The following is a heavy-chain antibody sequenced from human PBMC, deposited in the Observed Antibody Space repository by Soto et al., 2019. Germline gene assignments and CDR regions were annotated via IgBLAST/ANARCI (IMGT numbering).Heavy chain of an antibody. CDR1: YDSISPYY. D-gene: IGHD6-6*01. CDR2: IYYTGIT. J-gene: IGHJ4*02. Sequence: SEPLSVTCTVSYDSISPYYGSCILQPLGKGLEWLGYIYYTGITNYNPSLKSRVTISVDMSKNQFSLKLSSVTAADTAVYYCARGREYSSSGDFDSWGQGTLVTVSA. CDR3: ARGREYSSSGDFDS. V-gene: IGHV4-59*01.